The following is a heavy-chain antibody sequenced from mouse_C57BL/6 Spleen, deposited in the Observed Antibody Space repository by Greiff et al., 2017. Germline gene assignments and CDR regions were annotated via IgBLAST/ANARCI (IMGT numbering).Heavy chain of an antibody. CDR2: ISSGSSTT. V-gene: IGHV5-17*03. CDR1: GFTFSDYG. Sequence: EVKLLESGGGLVKPGASLKLSCAASGFTFSDYGMHWVRQAPEKGLEWVAYISSGSSTTYYADTVKGRFTFSRDNAKNTLYLQMTSLRSEDTALYYCARHDYYAMDYWGQGTSVTVSS. CDR3: ARHDYYAMDY. J-gene: IGHJ4*01.